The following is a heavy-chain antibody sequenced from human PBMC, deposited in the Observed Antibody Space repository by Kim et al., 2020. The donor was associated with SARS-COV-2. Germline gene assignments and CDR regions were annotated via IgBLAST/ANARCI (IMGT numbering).Heavy chain of an antibody. V-gene: IGHV4-59*08. CDR3: ARPAITSSGYADFWFDP. Sequence: SETLSLTCTVSGGSISSYYWSWIRQPPGKGLEWIGYIYYSGSTNYNPSLKSRVTISVDTSKNQFSLKLSSVTAADTAVYYCARPAITSSGYADFWFDPRGQGTLVTVSS. D-gene: IGHD3-22*01. CDR2: IYYSGST. J-gene: IGHJ5*02. CDR1: GGSISSYY.